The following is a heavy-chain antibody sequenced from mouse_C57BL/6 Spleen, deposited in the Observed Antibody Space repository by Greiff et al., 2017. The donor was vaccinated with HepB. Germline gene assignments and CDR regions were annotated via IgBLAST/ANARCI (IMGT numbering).Heavy chain of an antibody. CDR1: GFTFSSYA. CDR3: TRDEILRSLYWYFDV. J-gene: IGHJ1*03. Sequence: EVKVVESGEGLVKPGGSLKLSCAASGFTFSSYAMSWVRQTPEKRLEWVAYISSGGDYIYYADTVKGRFTISRDNARNTLYLQMSSLKSEDTAMYYCTRDEILRSLYWYFDVWGTGPPVTVSS. D-gene: IGHD1-1*01. CDR2: ISSGGDYI. V-gene: IGHV5-9-1*02.